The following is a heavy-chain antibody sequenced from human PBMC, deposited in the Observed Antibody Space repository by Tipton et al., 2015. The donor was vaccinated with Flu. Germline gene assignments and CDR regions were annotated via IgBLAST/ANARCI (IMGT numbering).Heavy chain of an antibody. Sequence: TLSLTCAVYGGSFSGYYWSWIRQPPGKGLEWIGEINHSGSTNYNPSLKSRVTISVDTSKNQFSLKLSSVTAADTAVYYCARGYGGNWRYSYGMDVWGQGTPVTVSS. CDR3: ARGYGGNWRYSYGMDV. D-gene: IGHD4-23*01. V-gene: IGHV4-34*01. CDR2: INHSGST. J-gene: IGHJ6*02. CDR1: GGSFSGYY.